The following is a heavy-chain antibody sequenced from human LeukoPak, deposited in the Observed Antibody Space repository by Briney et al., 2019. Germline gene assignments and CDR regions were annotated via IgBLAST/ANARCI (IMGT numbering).Heavy chain of an antibody. Sequence: PGGSLRLSCAAPGFTFSSYAMRWVRQAPGKGLVWVSAISCSGGSTYYADFLKGRFTISRDNSKNTLYLQMNSLRAEDTAVYCCVKEGSTWYYFDYWGQGTLVTVSS. CDR2: ISCSGGST. D-gene: IGHD6-13*01. J-gene: IGHJ4*02. CDR3: VKEGSTWYYFDY. V-gene: IGHV3-23*01. CDR1: GFTFSSYA.